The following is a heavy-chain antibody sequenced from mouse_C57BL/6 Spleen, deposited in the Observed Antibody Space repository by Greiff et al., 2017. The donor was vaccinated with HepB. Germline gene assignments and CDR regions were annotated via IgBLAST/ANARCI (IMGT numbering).Heavy chain of an antibody. CDR2: IDPSDSYT. J-gene: IGHJ3*01. CDR3: ARTDGNFPFAY. CDR1: GYTFTSYW. D-gene: IGHD2-1*01. V-gene: IGHV1-69*01. Sequence: VQLQQPGAELVMPGASVKLSCKASGYTFTSYWMHWVKQRPGQGLEWIGEIDPSDSYTNYNQKFKGKSTLTVDKSSSTAYMQLSSLTSEDSAVYYCARTDGNFPFAYWGQGTLVTVSA.